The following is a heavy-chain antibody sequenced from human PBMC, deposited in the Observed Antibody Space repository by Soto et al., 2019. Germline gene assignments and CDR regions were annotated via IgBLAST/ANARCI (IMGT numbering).Heavy chain of an antibody. CDR1: GYTFTSYG. Sequence: SVKVSCKASGYTFTSYGISWVRQAPGQGLEWMGGISAINGKANYAQKFQGRVTITADESTSTAYMELSSLRSEDTAVYYCARDGYGSGSYSPQYYFDYWGQGTLVTVSS. CDR3: ARDGYGSGSYSPQYYFDY. CDR2: ISAINGKA. J-gene: IGHJ4*02. V-gene: IGHV1-69*13. D-gene: IGHD3-10*01.